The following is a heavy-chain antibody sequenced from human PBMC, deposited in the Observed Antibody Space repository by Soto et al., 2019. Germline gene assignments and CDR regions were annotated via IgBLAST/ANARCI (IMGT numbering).Heavy chain of an antibody. Sequence: EVQLVESGGGLVKPGGSREPPVQPSDSTSSGSPMSWVALAPGKGWGWVSPFSSKRNYIYYGDSGKGRFTISRDNAKNSLYLQMNSLRVEDTAVYHCARDPPTCYYDSSGHYTWGQGTLVTVSS. CDR3: ARDPPTCYYDSSGHYT. V-gene: IGHV3-21*01. D-gene: IGHD3-22*01. CDR2: FSSKRNYI. J-gene: IGHJ4*02. CDR1: DSTSSGSP.